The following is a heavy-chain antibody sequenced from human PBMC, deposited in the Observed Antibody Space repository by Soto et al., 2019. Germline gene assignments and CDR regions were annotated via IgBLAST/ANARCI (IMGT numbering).Heavy chain of an antibody. D-gene: IGHD3-22*01. J-gene: IGHJ6*02. V-gene: IGHV3-43*01. CDR3: AKECNYYDSSGYGMDV. Sequence: EVQLVESGGVVVQLGGSLRLSCAASGFTFDDYTMHWVRQAPGKGLEWVSLISWDGGSTYYADSVKGRFTISRDNSKNSLYLQMNSLRTEDTALYYCAKECNYYDSSGYGMDVWGQGTTVTVSS. CDR1: GFTFDDYT. CDR2: ISWDGGST.